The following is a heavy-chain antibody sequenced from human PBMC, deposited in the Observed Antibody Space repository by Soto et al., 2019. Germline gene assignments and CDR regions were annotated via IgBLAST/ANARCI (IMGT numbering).Heavy chain of an antibody. V-gene: IGHV3-7*03. CDR1: GFTFSSYW. J-gene: IGHJ6*02. Sequence: GGSLRLSCAASGFTFSSYWMSWVRQAPGKGLEWVANIKQDGSEKYYVDSVKGRFTISRDNAKNSPYLQMNSLRAEDTAVYYCARVMDIVVVVAALGMDVWGQGTTVTVSS. CDR3: ARVMDIVVVVAALGMDV. D-gene: IGHD2-15*01. CDR2: IKQDGSEK.